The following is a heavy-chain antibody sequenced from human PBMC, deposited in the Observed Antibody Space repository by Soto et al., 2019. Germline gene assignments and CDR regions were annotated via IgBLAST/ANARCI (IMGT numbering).Heavy chain of an antibody. Sequence: EVQLVESGGGLVQPGGSLRLACAASGFTFGYYWMSCVRQAPGKGLEWLATIKWDASENKYVDSVKGRFTMSRDNAKNSVYLQMDSLRAEDTAVYYCAGDSGYGSGAPVNHYLDYWGHGTLVTVSS. CDR1: GFTFGYYW. V-gene: IGHV3-7*01. D-gene: IGHD3-10*01. J-gene: IGHJ4*01. CDR2: IKWDASEN. CDR3: AGDSGYGSGAPVNHYLDY.